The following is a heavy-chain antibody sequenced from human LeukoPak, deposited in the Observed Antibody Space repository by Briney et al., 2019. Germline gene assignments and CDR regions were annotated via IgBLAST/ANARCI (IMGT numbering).Heavy chain of an antibody. CDR1: GFTFSSYA. J-gene: IGHJ4*02. D-gene: IGHD6-13*01. Sequence: GGSLRLSCAASGFTFSSYAMSWVRQAPGKGLEWVSAISGSGGSTYYADSVKGRFTISRDNSKNTLYLQMNSLRAEDTAVYYCVLSPKLVLHYWGQGTLVTVSS. V-gene: IGHV3-23*01. CDR3: VLSPKLVLHY. CDR2: ISGSGGST.